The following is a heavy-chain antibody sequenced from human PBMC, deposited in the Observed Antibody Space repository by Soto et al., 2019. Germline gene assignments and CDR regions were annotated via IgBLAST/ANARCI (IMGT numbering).Heavy chain of an antibody. CDR2: INPSGGST. CDR1: GYTFTSYY. V-gene: IGHV1-46*01. D-gene: IGHD3-10*01. Sequence: ASVKVSCKASGYTFTSYYMHWVRQAPGQGLEWMGIINPSGGSTSYAQKFQGRVTMTRDTSTSTVYMELSSLRSEDTAVYYCARVGELFYYYYGMDVLGQGTTVTVSS. CDR3: ARVGELFYYYYGMDV. J-gene: IGHJ6*02.